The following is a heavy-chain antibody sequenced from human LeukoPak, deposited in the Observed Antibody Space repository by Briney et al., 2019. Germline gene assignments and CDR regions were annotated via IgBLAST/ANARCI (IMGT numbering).Heavy chain of an antibody. D-gene: IGHD2-15*01. CDR1: GYTFTSYG. Sequence: GASVKVSCKASGYTFTSYGISWVRQAPGQGLEWMGWISAYNGNTNYAQKLQGRVTMTTDTSTSTAYMELRSLRSDDTAVYYCAGEDGVVATGYFDYWGQGTLVTVSS. V-gene: IGHV1-18*01. J-gene: IGHJ4*02. CDR2: ISAYNGNT. CDR3: AGEDGVVATGYFDY.